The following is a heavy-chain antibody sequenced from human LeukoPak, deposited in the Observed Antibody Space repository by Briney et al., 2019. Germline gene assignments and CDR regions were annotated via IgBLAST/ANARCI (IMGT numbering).Heavy chain of an antibody. CDR2: ISSSSSYI. D-gene: IGHD3-10*01. CDR3: ARDLSYYGSGSFFQH. Sequence: PGGSLRLSCAASGFTFSNYSMNWVRQAPGKGLEWVSSISSSSSYIYYADSVEGRFTISRDNAKNSLYLQMNSLRAEDTAVYYCARDLSYYGSGSFFQHWSQGTLVTVSS. V-gene: IGHV3-21*01. J-gene: IGHJ1*01. CDR1: GFTFSNYS.